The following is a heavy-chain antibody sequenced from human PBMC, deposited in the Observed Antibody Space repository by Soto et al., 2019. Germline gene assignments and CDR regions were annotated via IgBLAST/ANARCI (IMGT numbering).Heavy chain of an antibody. CDR2: IGPYNGNT. D-gene: IGHD2-15*01. Sequence: QVQLVQSGAEVKKPGASVKVSCQASGYTFNNYGISWVRQAPGQGLEWMGWIGPYNGNTDHAQNFRGRVTMTTDTSTNTAYMELRSLRSDDTALYYCARCYCSVGSCYTCWHFDLWGRGTLVTVSS. J-gene: IGHJ2*01. V-gene: IGHV1-18*01. CDR1: GYTFNNYG. CDR3: ARCYCSVGSCYTCWHFDL.